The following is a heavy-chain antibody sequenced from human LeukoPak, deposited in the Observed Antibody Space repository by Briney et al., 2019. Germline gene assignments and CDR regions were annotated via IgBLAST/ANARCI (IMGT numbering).Heavy chain of an antibody. CDR2: ISYDGSNK. Sequence: GGSLRLSCAASGFTFSSYAMHWVRQAPGKGLEWVAVISYDGSNKYYADSVKGRFTISIDNSKNTLYLQMNSLRAEDTAVYYCARGYRNGGLEWLLWVWGQGTLVTVSS. CDR3: ARGYRNGGLEWLLWV. D-gene: IGHD3-3*01. V-gene: IGHV3-30-3*01. J-gene: IGHJ4*02. CDR1: GFTFSSYA.